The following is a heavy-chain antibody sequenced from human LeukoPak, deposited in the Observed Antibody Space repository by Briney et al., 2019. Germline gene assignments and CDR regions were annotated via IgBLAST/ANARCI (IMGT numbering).Heavy chain of an antibody. J-gene: IGHJ4*02. V-gene: IGHV4-39*01. CDR1: GGSISSGSYY. Sequence: SETLSLTCIVSGGSISSGSYYWGWLRQPPGTGLEWIGSIYYSGSTYYNPSLKSRVTISVDTSKNQFSLKLSSVTAADTAVYYCARGTTGIGDYWGQGTLVTVSS. CDR3: ARGTTGIGDY. D-gene: IGHD1-1*01. CDR2: IYYSGST.